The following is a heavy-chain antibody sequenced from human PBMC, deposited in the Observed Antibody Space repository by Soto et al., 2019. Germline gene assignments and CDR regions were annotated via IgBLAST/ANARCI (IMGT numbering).Heavy chain of an antibody. CDR3: ARDSQHIVVVTAIRPPLSAFDI. D-gene: IGHD2-21*02. V-gene: IGHV3-30-3*01. Sequence: GGSLRLSCSVSGFTFSRYAMHWVRQAPGKGLEWVAVISYDGSNKYYADSVKGRFTISRDNSKNTLYLQMNSLRAEDTAVYYCARDSQHIVVVTAIRPPLSAFDIWGQGTMVTVSS. CDR2: ISYDGSNK. J-gene: IGHJ3*02. CDR1: GFTFSRYA.